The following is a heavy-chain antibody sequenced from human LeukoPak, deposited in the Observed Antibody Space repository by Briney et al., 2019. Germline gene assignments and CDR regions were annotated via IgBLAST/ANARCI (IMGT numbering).Heavy chain of an antibody. D-gene: IGHD2-2*01. J-gene: IGHJ6*03. V-gene: IGHV1-2*02. CDR2: INPNSGGT. Sequence: ASVKVSCKASGYTFTGYYMHWVRQAPGQGLEWMGWINPNSGGTNYAQKFQARVTMTRDTSISTAYMELSRLRSDDTAVYYCARVRTAGYCSSTSCQGDYDYMDVWGKGTTVSVSS. CDR1: GYTFTGYY. CDR3: ARVRTAGYCSSTSCQGDYDYMDV.